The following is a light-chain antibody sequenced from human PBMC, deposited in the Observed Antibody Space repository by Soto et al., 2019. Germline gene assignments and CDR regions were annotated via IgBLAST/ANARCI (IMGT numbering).Light chain of an antibody. CDR1: SSNIGSHP. CDR2: GDN. CDR3: ASWDNSLNGIYV. Sequence: QSVLTQPPSASGTPGQRVTISCSGSSSNIGSHPVNWYQQLPGTAPKLLLYGDNQRPSGVPDRFSASKSGASASLAISGLQSEDEATYYCASWDNSLNGIYVLGDGTKLTVL. J-gene: IGLJ1*01. V-gene: IGLV1-44*01.